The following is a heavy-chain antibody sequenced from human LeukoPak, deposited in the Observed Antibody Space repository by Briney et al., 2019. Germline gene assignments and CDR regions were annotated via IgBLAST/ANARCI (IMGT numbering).Heavy chain of an antibody. Sequence: GGSLRLSCAASGFTFRSYAMSWVRQAPGKGLEWVSAISGGSTYYADSVKGRFTISRDNSKNTLYLQMNSLRAEDTAVYYCARSFTDNFFFENWGQGTLVTVSS. CDR2: ISGGST. V-gene: IGHV3-23*01. J-gene: IGHJ4*02. D-gene: IGHD1-1*01. CDR3: ARSFTDNFFFEN. CDR1: GFTFRSYA.